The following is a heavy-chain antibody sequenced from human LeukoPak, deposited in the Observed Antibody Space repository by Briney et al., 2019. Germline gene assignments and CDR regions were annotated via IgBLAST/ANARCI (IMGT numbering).Heavy chain of an antibody. CDR3: ARLRLGVDAFDI. CDR2: IYHSGST. Sequence: PSETLSLTCAVSGYSISSGYYWGWIRQPPGKGLEWIGSIYHSGSTYYNSSLKSRVTISVDTSKNQFSLRLSSVTAADTAVYYCARLRLGVDAFDIWGQGTMVTVSS. CDR1: GYSISSGYY. D-gene: IGHD3-16*01. J-gene: IGHJ3*02. V-gene: IGHV4-38-2*01.